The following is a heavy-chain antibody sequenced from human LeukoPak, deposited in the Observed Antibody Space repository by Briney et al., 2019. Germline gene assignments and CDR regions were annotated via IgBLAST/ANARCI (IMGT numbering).Heavy chain of an antibody. J-gene: IGHJ5*01. D-gene: IGHD3-10*01. CDR2: IKQDGSEK. Sequence: GGSLRLSCAASGFISRGYWMSWVRQAPRKGLEWVAKIKQDGSEKYYVDSVKGRFTISRDNAKNSLYLEMNNLRAEDTALYYCAREYYGSGSYDSWGHGTLVTVSS. CDR3: AREYYGSGSYDS. CDR1: GFISRGYW. V-gene: IGHV3-7*01.